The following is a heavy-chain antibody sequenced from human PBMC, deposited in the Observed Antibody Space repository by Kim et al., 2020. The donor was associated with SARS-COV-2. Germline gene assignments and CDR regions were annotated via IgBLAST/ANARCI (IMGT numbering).Heavy chain of an antibody. D-gene: IGHD3-10*01. J-gene: IGHJ4*02. V-gene: IGHV3-30*02. CDR3: AKEKGFGELLEDY. Sequence: YRDSVKGRFTISRDNSKNTLYLQMNSLGAEDTAVYYCAKEKGFGELLEDYWGQGTLVTVSS.